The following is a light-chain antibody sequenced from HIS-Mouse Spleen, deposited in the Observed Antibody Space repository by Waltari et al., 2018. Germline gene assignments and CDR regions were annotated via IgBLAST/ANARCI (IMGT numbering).Light chain of an antibody. CDR3: QAWDSSYSV. CDR1: KLGDKY. V-gene: IGLV3-1*01. J-gene: IGLJ2*01. CDR2: QDS. Sequence: SYELTQPPSVSVFPGQTASITCSGDKLGDKYACWYQQKPGQSPVLVIYQDSKRPSGIPEGFAGSNSGNTATLTISGTQAMDEADYYCQAWDSSYSVFGGGTKLTVL.